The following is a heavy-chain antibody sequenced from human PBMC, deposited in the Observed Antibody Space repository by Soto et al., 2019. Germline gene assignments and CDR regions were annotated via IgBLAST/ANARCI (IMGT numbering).Heavy chain of an antibody. CDR1: GYTLTELS. D-gene: IGHD1-26*01. J-gene: IGHJ6*02. CDR3: ATRGTLWEVSWYYGMDV. Sequence: ASVKVSCKVSGYTLTELSMHWVRQAPGKGLEWMGGFDPEDGETIYAQKFQGRVTMTEDTSTDTAYMELSSLRSEDTAVYYCATRGTLWEVSWYYGMDVWGQGTTVTVSS. CDR2: FDPEDGET. V-gene: IGHV1-24*01.